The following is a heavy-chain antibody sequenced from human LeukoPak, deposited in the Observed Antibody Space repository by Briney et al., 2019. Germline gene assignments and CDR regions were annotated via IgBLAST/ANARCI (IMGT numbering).Heavy chain of an antibody. Sequence: GESLQISCKGSGYSFTSYWIGWVRQMPGKGLEWMGIIYPGDSDTRYSPSFQGQVTISADKSISTAYLQWSSLKASDTAMYYCASAYYYDSSGYYTGFDYWGQGTLVTVSS. V-gene: IGHV5-51*01. CDR3: ASAYYYDSSGYYTGFDY. CDR2: IYPGDSDT. J-gene: IGHJ4*02. CDR1: GYSFTSYW. D-gene: IGHD3-22*01.